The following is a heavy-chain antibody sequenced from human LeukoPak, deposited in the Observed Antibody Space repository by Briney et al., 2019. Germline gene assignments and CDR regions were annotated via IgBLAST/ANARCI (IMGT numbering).Heavy chain of an antibody. D-gene: IGHD4-17*01. CDR1: GYSISNGYY. CDR3: ARAAPYGDYGFDY. CDR2: IYNSGST. V-gene: IGHV4-38-2*02. J-gene: IGHJ4*02. Sequence: SETLSLTCTVSGYSISNGYYWGWIRQPPGKGLEWIGSIYNSGSTYYNPPLKSRVTISVDTSKNQFSLKLSSVTAADTAVYYCARAAPYGDYGFDYWGQGTLVTVSS.